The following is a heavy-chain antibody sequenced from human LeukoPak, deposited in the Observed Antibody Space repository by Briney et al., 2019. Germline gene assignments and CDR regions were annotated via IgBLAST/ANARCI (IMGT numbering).Heavy chain of an antibody. J-gene: IGHJ4*02. V-gene: IGHV1-2*02. D-gene: IGHD3-9*01. Sequence: ASVKVSCKASGYTLTDYYLHWVRQAPGQGLEWMGLINPRTGETNYARKFQGRVTMTRDTSISTAYMDLSRLRSDDTAAYYCARGPSFYDILTSGTFDFWGQGTLVTVSS. CDR1: GYTLTDYY. CDR2: INPRTGET. CDR3: ARGPSFYDILTSGTFDF.